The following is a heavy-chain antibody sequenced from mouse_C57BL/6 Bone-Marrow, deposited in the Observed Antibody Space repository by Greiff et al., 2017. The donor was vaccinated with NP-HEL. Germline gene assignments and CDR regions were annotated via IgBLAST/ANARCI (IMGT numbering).Heavy chain of an antibody. J-gene: IGHJ4*01. Sequence: EVQVVESGGDLVKPGGSLKLSCAASGFTFSSYGMSWVRQTPDKRLEWVATISSGGSCTYYPDSVKGRFTISRDNAKNTLYLQMSSLKSEDTAMYYCARGSLYAMDYWGQGTSVTVSS. CDR2: ISSGGSCT. CDR1: GFTFSSYG. CDR3: ARGSLYAMDY. V-gene: IGHV5-6*01.